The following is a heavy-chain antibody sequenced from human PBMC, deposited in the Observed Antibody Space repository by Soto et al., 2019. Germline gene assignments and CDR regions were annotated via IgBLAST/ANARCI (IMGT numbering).Heavy chain of an antibody. Sequence: QVQLVQSGAEVKEPGASVKVSCKASGYTFARYDINWVRQAPGQGLEWMGWMNPGPGNTGYAQKFQGRVTMTRDTSTGTAYMELNSLRSEDTAIYYCARTDYGDDAAHGMDVWGQGTTVTVSS. D-gene: IGHD4-17*01. V-gene: IGHV1-8*01. J-gene: IGHJ6*02. CDR1: GYTFARYD. CDR3: ARTDYGDDAAHGMDV. CDR2: MNPGPGNT.